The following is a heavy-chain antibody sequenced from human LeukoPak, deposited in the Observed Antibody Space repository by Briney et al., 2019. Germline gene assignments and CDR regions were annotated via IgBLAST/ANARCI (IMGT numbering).Heavy chain of an antibody. CDR2: FSGTSTN. CDR1: GFTFSSYA. V-gene: IGHV3-23*01. CDR3: ARGATVINHE. Sequence: GGSLRLSCAASGFTFSSYAMSWVRQAPGKGLEWVSTFSGTSTNSYADAVKGRVTISRDNSNNTLYLQMNSLRAEDTAVYYCARGATVINHEWGQGTLVTVSS. D-gene: IGHD4-23*01. J-gene: IGHJ4*02.